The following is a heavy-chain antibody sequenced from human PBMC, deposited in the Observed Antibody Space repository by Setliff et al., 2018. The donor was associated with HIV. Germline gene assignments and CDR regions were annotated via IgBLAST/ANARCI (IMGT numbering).Heavy chain of an antibody. Sequence: SVKVSCKASRGTFSSYAISWVRQAPGQGLEWMGGIIPLFGTANYAQKFQGRVTMTTDKLMTTAYLELSSLRSEDTAVYYCASGSGYCKNGVCYIGVHRTPDKYYFDSWGQGTLVTVSS. CDR3: ASGSGYCKNGVCYIGVHRTPDKYYFDS. CDR1: RGTFSSYA. D-gene: IGHD2-8*01. J-gene: IGHJ4*02. CDR2: IIPLFGTA. V-gene: IGHV1-69*05.